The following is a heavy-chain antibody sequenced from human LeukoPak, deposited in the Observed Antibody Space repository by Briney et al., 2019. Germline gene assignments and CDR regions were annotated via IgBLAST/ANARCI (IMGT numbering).Heavy chain of an antibody. V-gene: IGHV3-23*01. CDR3: AKLYCSSSSCSRGGYFDY. J-gene: IGHJ4*02. Sequence: GGSLRLSCAASGFTFTSYAMSWVRQAPGKGLEWVSIISGIGGTTYYPDSVKGRFTTSRDNSKNTLYLQMNSLRAEDTAVYYCAKLYCSSSSCSRGGYFDYWGRGTLVTVSS. D-gene: IGHD2-2*01. CDR2: ISGIGGTT. CDR1: GFTFTSYA.